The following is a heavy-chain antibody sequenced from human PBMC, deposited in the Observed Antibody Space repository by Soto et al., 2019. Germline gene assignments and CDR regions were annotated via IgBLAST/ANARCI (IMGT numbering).Heavy chain of an antibody. V-gene: IGHV5-51*01. J-gene: IGHJ4*02. CDR1: GYSFTNYW. CDR3: ARNFYDYLEY. D-gene: IGHD3-3*01. CDR2: IYPGDSDA. Sequence: LGESLKISCKASGYSFTNYWIGWVRQMPGKGLEWVGIIYPGDSDARYSPSFQGQVTISVDKSINTAYLQWSSLKASETAMYYCARNFYDYLEYWGRGNLVTVSS.